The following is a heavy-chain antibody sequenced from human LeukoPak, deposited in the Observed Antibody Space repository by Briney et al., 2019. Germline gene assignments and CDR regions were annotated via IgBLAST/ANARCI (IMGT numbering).Heavy chain of an antibody. CDR2: LYSGGST. CDR3: ARAPPGYCSGGSCSRPLDL. Sequence: GGSLRLTCAASGFTVSSNYMSWVRQAPGKGLEWVSVLYSGGSTYYADSVKGRFTISRDNSRNTLYLQMSSLRAEDTAVYYCARAPPGYCSGGSCSRPLDLWGQGTLVTVSS. CDR1: GFTVSSNY. D-gene: IGHD2-15*01. J-gene: IGHJ5*02. V-gene: IGHV3-66*01.